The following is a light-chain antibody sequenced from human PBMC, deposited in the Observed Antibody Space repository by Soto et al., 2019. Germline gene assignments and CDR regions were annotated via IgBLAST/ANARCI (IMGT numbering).Light chain of an antibody. CDR2: SAS. CDR3: HKFNTAPLT. J-gene: IGKJ5*01. CDR1: QDISVY. Sequence: DIQMTQSPSSLSASVGDRVTITCRASQDISVYLAWYQPKPGKVPTLLIYSASTLQSGVPSRFSGSGSGTAFTLTISSLQPADVATYFCHKFNTAPLTFGQGTRLEI. V-gene: IGKV1-27*01.